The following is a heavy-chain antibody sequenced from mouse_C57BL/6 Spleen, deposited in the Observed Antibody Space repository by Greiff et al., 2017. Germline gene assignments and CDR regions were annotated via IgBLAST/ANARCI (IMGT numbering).Heavy chain of an antibody. J-gene: IGHJ1*03. CDR3: ARDYGSSHWYFDV. Sequence: VQLQESGAELVKPGASVKISCKASGYAFSSYWMNWVKQRPGKGLEWIGQIYPGDGDTNYNGKFKGKATLTADKSSSTAYMQLSSLTSEDSAVXFCARDYGSSHWYFDVWGTGTTVTVSS. V-gene: IGHV1-80*01. CDR2: IYPGDGDT. D-gene: IGHD1-1*01. CDR1: GYAFSSYW.